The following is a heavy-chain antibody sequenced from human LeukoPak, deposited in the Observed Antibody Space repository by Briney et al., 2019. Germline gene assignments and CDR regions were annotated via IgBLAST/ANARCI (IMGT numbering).Heavy chain of an antibody. CDR2: ISSSSSYI. V-gene: IGHV3-21*01. CDR1: GFTFSSYS. CDR3: AREGGDYYGLGSFDDY. D-gene: IGHD3-10*01. Sequence: GGSLRLSCAASGFTFSSYSMNWVRQAPGKGLEWVSSISSSSSYIYYADSVKGRFTISRDNAKNSLYLQMNSLRAEDTAVYYCAREGGDYYGLGSFDDYWGQGTLVTVSS. J-gene: IGHJ4*02.